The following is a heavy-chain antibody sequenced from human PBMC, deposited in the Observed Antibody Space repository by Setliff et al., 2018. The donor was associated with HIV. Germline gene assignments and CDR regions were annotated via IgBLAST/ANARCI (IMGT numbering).Heavy chain of an antibody. J-gene: IGHJ4*02. CDR1: GFTFSSYA. Sequence: GGSLRLACAASGFTFSSYAMSWVRQAPGKGLEWVSAISGSGGSTYYADSVKGRFTISRDNSKNTLYLQMNSLRAEDTAVYYCAKDARGHVIAVAGYQGFIGYWGQGTLVTVSS. D-gene: IGHD6-19*01. CDR3: AKDARGHVIAVAGYQGFIGY. CDR2: ISGSGGST. V-gene: IGHV3-23*01.